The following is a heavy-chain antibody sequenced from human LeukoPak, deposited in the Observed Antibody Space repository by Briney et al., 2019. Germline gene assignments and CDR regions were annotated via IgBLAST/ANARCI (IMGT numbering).Heavy chain of an antibody. Sequence: PSETLSLTCTVSGGSISSYYWSWIRQPPGKGLEWIGYIYYSGSTNYNPSLKSRVTIFEDTSKNQFSLKLSSVTAADTAVYYCARLRYDILTGCFDYWGQGTLVTVSS. CDR2: IYYSGST. D-gene: IGHD3-9*01. J-gene: IGHJ4*02. CDR1: GGSISSYY. V-gene: IGHV4-59*08. CDR3: ARLRYDILTGCFDY.